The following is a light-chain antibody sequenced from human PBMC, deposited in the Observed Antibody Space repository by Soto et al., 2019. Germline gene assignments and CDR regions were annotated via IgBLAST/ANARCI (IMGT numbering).Light chain of an antibody. J-gene: IGKJ2*01. CDR2: DAS. Sequence: DIQMTQSPSTLSASVGDRVTITCRASQSISSWLAWYQQKPGKAPKLLIYDASRLESGVPSRFSGSGSGTEFTLTISSLQPDDFATYYGQQYNSYWYTFGQGTKLEIK. V-gene: IGKV1-5*01. CDR3: QQYNSYWYT. CDR1: QSISSW.